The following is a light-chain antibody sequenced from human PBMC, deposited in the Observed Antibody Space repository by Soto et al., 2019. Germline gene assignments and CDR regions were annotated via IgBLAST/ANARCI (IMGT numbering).Light chain of an antibody. Sequence: QSLLTQPPSVSAAPGQSVTISCSGSASNIGNNSVSLYQQLPGAAPKLLIYDDNNRPSGIPDRFSGSKSGTSATLGITGLQTGDEADYYCGTWDTSLPACVFGPGSKVTVL. V-gene: IGLV1-51*01. CDR3: GTWDTSLPACV. J-gene: IGLJ1*01. CDR2: DDN. CDR1: ASNIGNNS.